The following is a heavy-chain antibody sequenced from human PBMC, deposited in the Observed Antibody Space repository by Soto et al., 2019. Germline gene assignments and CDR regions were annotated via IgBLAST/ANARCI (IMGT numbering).Heavy chain of an antibody. J-gene: IGHJ4*02. CDR1: GFTFSSYA. V-gene: IGHV3-64D*08. CDR3: VKGTATIFGVVGSPDY. D-gene: IGHD3-3*01. CDR2: ISSNGGST. Sequence: GGSLRLSCSASGFTFSSYAMHWVRQAPGKGLEYVSAISSNGGSTYYADSVKGRFTISRDNSKNTLYLQMSSLRAEDTAVYYCVKGTATIFGVVGSPDYWGQGTLVTVSS.